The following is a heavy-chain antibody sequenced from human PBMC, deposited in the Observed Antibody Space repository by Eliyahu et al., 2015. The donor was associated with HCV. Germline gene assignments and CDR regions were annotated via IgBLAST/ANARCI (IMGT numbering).Heavy chain of an antibody. D-gene: IGHD6-13*01. CDR3: ARVRVAVAGFDY. CDR1: GFTVSSNY. Sequence: EVQLVESGGGLIQPGGSLRLSCAXSGFTVSSNYMSWVRRAPGRGLEWLSVIYSGGSTYYTDSVKGRFTISRDSSKNTLYLQMNSLRVEDTAVYYCARVRVAVAGFDYWGQGTLVTVSS. CDR2: IYSGGST. V-gene: IGHV3-53*01. J-gene: IGHJ4*02.